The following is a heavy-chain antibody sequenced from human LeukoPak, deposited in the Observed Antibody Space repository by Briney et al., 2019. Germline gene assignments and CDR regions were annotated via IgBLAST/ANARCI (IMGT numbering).Heavy chain of an antibody. V-gene: IGHV3-7*01. J-gene: IGHJ4*02. CDR3: ARLREIPVFGVVTKSTSYFDY. CDR1: GFTFTNYW. Sequence: GGSLRLPWPAPGFTFTNYWMSWVRQAPGKGLELVANIKQDRSEKYYVDSVKGRFTISRDNAKNSLYLQMNSLRAEDTAVYYCARLREIPVFGVVTKSTSYFDYWGQGTLVTVSS. CDR2: IKQDRSEK. D-gene: IGHD3-3*01.